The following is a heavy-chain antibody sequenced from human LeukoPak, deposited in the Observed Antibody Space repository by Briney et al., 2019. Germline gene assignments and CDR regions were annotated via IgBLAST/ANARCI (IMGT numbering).Heavy chain of an antibody. V-gene: IGHV3-23*01. D-gene: IGHD4-17*01. Sequence: PGGSLRLSCAASGFTFSSYGMHWVRQAPGKGLEWVSAISGSGGSTYYADSEKGRFTISRDNSKNTLYLQMNSLRAEDTAVYYCAKDPGDYALGYWGQGTLVTVSS. CDR2: ISGSGGST. J-gene: IGHJ4*02. CDR1: GFTFSSYG. CDR3: AKDPGDYALGY.